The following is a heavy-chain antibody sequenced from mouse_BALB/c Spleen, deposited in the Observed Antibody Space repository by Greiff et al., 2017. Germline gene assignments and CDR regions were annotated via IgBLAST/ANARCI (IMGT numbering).Heavy chain of an antibody. CDR3: ARSGPDGNYLYYYAMDY. J-gene: IGHJ4*01. CDR1: GYTFTSYT. D-gene: IGHD2-1*01. V-gene: IGHV1-4*01. Sequence: QVQLQQSGAELARPGASVKMSCKASGYTFTSYTMHWVKQRPGQGLEWIGYINPSSGYTNYNQKFKDKATLTADKSSSTAYMQLSSLTSEDSAVYYCARSGPDGNYLYYYAMDYWGQGTSVTVSS. CDR2: INPSSGYT.